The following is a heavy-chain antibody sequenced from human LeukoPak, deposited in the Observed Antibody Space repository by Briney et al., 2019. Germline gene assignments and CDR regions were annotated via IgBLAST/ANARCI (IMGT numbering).Heavy chain of an antibody. Sequence: PGRSLRLSCAASGFTFSSYGMHWVRQAPGKGREWVAVIWYDGSNKYYADSVKGRFTISRDNSKNTLYLQMNSLRAEDTAVYYCAREATMVRGVLRFDPWGQGTLVTVSS. J-gene: IGHJ5*02. CDR3: AREATMVRGVLRFDP. CDR2: IWYDGSNK. D-gene: IGHD3-10*01. V-gene: IGHV3-33*01. CDR1: GFTFSSYG.